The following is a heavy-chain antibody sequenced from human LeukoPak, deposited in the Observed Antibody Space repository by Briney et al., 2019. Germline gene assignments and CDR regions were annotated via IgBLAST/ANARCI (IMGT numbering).Heavy chain of an antibody. J-gene: IGHJ4*02. Sequence: GGSLRLSCAASGFTFDDYAMHWVRQAPGKGLEWVSGISWNSGSIGYADSVKGRFTISRDNAKNSLYLQMNSLRAEDTALYYCAKALRRSVGATPRNPFDYWGQGTLVTVSS. CDR3: AKALRRSVGATPRNPFDY. CDR2: ISWNSGSI. V-gene: IGHV3-9*01. CDR1: GFTFDDYA. D-gene: IGHD1-26*01.